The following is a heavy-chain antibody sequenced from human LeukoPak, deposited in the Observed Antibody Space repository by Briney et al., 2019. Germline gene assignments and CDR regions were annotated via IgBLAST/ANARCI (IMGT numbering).Heavy chain of an antibody. CDR2: ISAYNGNT. Sequence: ASVKVSCKASGYTFTSYGISWVRQAPGQGLEWMGWISAYNGNTNYAQKLQGRVTMTTDTSTSTAYMELRSLRSGDTAVYYCVVDAYYYDSSGSGTYYFDYWGQGTLVTVSS. CDR3: VVDAYYYDSSGSGTYYFDY. V-gene: IGHV1-18*01. J-gene: IGHJ4*02. D-gene: IGHD3-22*01. CDR1: GYTFTSYG.